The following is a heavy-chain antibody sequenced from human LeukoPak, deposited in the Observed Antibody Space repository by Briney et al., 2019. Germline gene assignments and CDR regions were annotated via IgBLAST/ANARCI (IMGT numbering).Heavy chain of an antibody. D-gene: IGHD6-19*01. CDR2: ISAYNGNT. V-gene: IGHV1-18*01. CDR1: GYTFTSYG. J-gene: IGHJ4*02. Sequence: GASVKVSCKASGYTFTSYGISWVRQAPGQGLEWMGWISAYNGNTNYAQKLQGRVTMTTDTSTSTAYMELRSLRSDDTAVYYCARDKYTIGGYSSGHEVQTYYFDYWGQGTLVTVSS. CDR3: ARDKYTIGGYSSGHEVQTYYFDY.